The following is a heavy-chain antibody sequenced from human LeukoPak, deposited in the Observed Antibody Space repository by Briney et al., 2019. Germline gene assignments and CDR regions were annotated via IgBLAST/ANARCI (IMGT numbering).Heavy chain of an antibody. J-gene: IGHJ4*02. Sequence: GGSLRLSCAASVFSLTKFSMSGVRQPLGKGLEWGSFIIGSSGDTFYADSVKGRFTIARDNSKDTLSLQMNILRAEDTATYYCTCLDYWGQGTLVTVSS. CDR1: VFSLTKFS. CDR2: IIGSSGDT. CDR3: TCLDY. V-gene: IGHV3-23*01.